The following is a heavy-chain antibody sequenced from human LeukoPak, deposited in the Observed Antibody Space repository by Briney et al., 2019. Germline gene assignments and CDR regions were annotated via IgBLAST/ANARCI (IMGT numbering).Heavy chain of an antibody. Sequence: SETLSLTCTVSGGSISSYYWSWIRQPPGKGLEWIGYIYYSGSTNYNPSLKSRVTISVDTSKNQFSLKLSSVTAADTAVYYCASLAGSSSPLFGSYFDYWGQGTLVTVSS. J-gene: IGHJ4*02. CDR3: ASLAGSSSPLFGSYFDY. V-gene: IGHV4-59*12. D-gene: IGHD6-13*01. CDR1: GGSISSYY. CDR2: IYYSGST.